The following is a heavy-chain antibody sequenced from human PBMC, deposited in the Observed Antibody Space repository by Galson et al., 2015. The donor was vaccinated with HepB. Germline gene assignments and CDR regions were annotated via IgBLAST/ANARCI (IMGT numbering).Heavy chain of an antibody. D-gene: IGHD1-26*01. Sequence: SLRLSCAASGFTFSNAWMNWVRQAPGKGLEWVGRIKSKTDGGTTDYAAPVKGRFTISRDDSKNTLYLQMNSLKTEDTAVYYCTTDPIRGFYSGSYWYFDLWGRGTLVTVSS. CDR3: TTDPIRGFYSGSYWYFDL. CDR1: GFTFSNAW. J-gene: IGHJ2*01. CDR2: IKSKTDGGTT. V-gene: IGHV3-15*07.